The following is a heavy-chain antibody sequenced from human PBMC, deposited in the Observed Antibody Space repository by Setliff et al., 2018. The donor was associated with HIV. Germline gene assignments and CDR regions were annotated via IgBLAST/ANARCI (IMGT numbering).Heavy chain of an antibody. V-gene: IGHV4-39*07. J-gene: IGHJ3*02. CDR3: ARGQPQGGGTYWSAFDI. Sequence: PSETLSLTCTVSGGSISSSSYYWGWIRQPPGKGLEWIGTIYYSGSTYYNPSLKSRVTISVDTSKNHFSLHLTSVTAADTAVYYCARGQPQGGGTYWSAFDIWGQGTMVTVSS. CDR2: IYYSGST. D-gene: IGHD1-26*01. CDR1: GGSISSSSYY.